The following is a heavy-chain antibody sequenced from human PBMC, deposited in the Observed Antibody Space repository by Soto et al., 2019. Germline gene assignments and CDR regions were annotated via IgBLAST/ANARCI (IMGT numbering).Heavy chain of an antibody. CDR3: ARGGVYCSAGSCPYNWFDP. CDR2: ISGYNGNT. D-gene: IGHD2-15*01. CDR1: GYTFTSYG. V-gene: IGHV1-18*01. J-gene: IGHJ5*02. Sequence: QVQLVQSGAEVKKPGASVKVSCKTSGYTFTSYGITWVRQAPGQGIEWMGWISGYNGNTNYAQKLQGRVSMTIDTYPSTAYMELMSLRSDDTAVYYCARGGVYCSAGSCPYNWFDPWGQGTLVTVSS.